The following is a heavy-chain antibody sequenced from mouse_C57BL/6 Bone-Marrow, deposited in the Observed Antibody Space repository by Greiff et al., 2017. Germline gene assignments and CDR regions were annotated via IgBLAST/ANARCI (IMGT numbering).Heavy chain of an antibody. CDR1: GFSLTSYA. V-gene: IGHV2-9-1*01. CDR2: IWTGGGT. J-gene: IGHJ4*01. CDR3: ARKFYYGSLYAMDY. D-gene: IGHD1-1*01. Sequence: VQLQESGPGLVAPSQCLSITCTVSGFSLTSYAISWVRQPPGKGLEWLGVIWTGGGTNYNSALKSRLSISKDNSKSQVFLKMNSLQTDDTARYYCARKFYYGSLYAMDYWGQGTSVTVSS.